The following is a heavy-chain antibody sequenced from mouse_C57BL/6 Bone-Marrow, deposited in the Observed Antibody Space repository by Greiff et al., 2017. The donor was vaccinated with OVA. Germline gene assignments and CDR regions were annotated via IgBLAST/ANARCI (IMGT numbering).Heavy chain of an antibody. CDR2: ISDGGSYT. CDR3: AREGQLRPAWFAY. CDR1: GFTFSSYA. Sequence: EVQRVESGGGLVKPGGSLKLSCAASGFTFSSYAMSWVRQTPEKRLEWVATISDGGSYTYYPDNVKGRFTISRDNAKNNLYLQMSHLQSEDTAMDYGAREGQLRPAWFAYWGQGTLVTVSA. D-gene: IGHD3-2*02. V-gene: IGHV5-4*01. J-gene: IGHJ3*01.